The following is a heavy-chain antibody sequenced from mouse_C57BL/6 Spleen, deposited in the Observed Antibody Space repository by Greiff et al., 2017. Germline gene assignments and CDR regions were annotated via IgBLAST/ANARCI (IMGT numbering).Heavy chain of an antibody. CDR3: AHDYYGSSSFAY. Sequence: DVMLVESGGGLVKPGGSLKLSCAASGFTFSSYAMSWVRQTPEKRLEWVATISDGGSYTYYPDNVKGRFTISRDNAKNNLYLQMSHLKSEDTAMYYCAHDYYGSSSFAYWGQGTLVTVSA. D-gene: IGHD1-1*01. V-gene: IGHV5-4*03. CDR2: ISDGGSYT. J-gene: IGHJ3*01. CDR1: GFTFSSYA.